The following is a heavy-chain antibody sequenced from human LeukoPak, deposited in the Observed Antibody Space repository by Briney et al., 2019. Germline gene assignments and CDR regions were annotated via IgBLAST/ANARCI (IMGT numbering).Heavy chain of an antibody. CDR1: GGSISSGDYY. CDR3: ARARAHYYDSSGYYD. J-gene: IGHJ4*02. CDR2: IYYSGST. V-gene: IGHV4-30-4*01. D-gene: IGHD3-22*01. Sequence: SETLSLTCTVSGGSISSGDYYWSWIRQPPGKGLEWIGYIYYSGSTYYNPSLKSRVTISVDRSKNQFSLKLSSVTAADTAVYYCARARAHYYDSSGYYDWGQGTLVTVSS.